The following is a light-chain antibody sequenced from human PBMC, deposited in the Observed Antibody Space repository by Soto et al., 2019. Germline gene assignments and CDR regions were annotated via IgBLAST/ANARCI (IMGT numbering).Light chain of an antibody. CDR1: RSDIGRYNF. CDR3: YSYTSSSTLV. V-gene: IGLV2-14*01. CDR2: EVS. Sequence: QSALTQPACVSGSRGQSITISCTGTRSDIGRYNFVSWCQQHPGKAPKLMIYEVSNRPSGVSNRFSGSKSGNTASLTISGLQAEDEADYYCYSYTSSSTLVFGTGTKLTDL. J-gene: IGLJ1*01.